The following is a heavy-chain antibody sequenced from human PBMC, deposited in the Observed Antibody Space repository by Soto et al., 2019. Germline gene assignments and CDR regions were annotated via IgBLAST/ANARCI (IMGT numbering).Heavy chain of an antibody. Sequence: SGPTLVNPTQPLTLTCTFSGFSLSTSGMCVSWIRQPPGKALEWLALIDWDDDKYYSASLKTRLTIPKDTSKNQVVLTMTNMDPVDTATYYCARILGYSYGPDYWGQGTLVTVSS. J-gene: IGHJ4*02. CDR1: GFSLSTSGMC. V-gene: IGHV2-70*01. D-gene: IGHD5-18*01. CDR3: ARILGYSYGPDY. CDR2: IDWDDDK.